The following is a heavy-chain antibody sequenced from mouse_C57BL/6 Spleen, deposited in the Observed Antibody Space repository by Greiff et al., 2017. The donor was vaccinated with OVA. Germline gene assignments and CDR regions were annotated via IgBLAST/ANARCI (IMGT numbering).Heavy chain of an antibody. CDR1: GYSITSGYY. V-gene: IGHV3-6*01. CDR3: ARDGYYGVMDY. J-gene: IGHJ4*01. Sequence: EVQLQQSGPGLVKPSQSLSLTCSVTGYSITSGYYWNWIRQFPGNKLEWMGYISYDGSNNYNPSLKNRISITRDTSKNQFFLKLNSVTTEDTATYYCARDGYYGVMDYWGQGTSVTVSS. CDR2: ISYDGSN. D-gene: IGHD2-3*01.